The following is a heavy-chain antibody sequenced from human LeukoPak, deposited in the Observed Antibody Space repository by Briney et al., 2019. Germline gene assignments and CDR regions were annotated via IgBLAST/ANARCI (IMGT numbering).Heavy chain of an antibody. CDR3: ARDDYGGG. J-gene: IGHJ4*02. D-gene: IGHD3-16*01. CDR1: GYTFTSNY. V-gene: IGHV1-18*04. Sequence: ASVKVSCKAFGYTFTSNYMHWVRQAPGQGLEWMGWISAYNGNTNYAQKLQGRVTMTTDTSTSTAYMELRSLRSDDTAVYYCARDDYGGGWGQGTLVTVSS. CDR2: ISAYNGNT.